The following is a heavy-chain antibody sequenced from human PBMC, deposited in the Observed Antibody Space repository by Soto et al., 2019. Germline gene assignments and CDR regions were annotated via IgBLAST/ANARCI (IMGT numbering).Heavy chain of an antibody. CDR2: IDPSDSYT. CDR1: GYSFTSYW. Sequence: GESLKISCKGSGYSFTSYWISWVRQMPGKGLEWMGRIDPSDSYTNYSPSFQGHVTISADKSISTAYLQWSSLKASVTAMYYCARLGGYYGTNYYYYGMDVWGQGTTVTVSS. CDR3: ARLGGYYGTNYYYYGMDV. J-gene: IGHJ6*02. D-gene: IGHD3-22*01. V-gene: IGHV5-10-1*01.